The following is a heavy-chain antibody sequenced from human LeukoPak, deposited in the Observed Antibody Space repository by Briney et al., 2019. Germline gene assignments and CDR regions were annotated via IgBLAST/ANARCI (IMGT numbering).Heavy chain of an antibody. CDR3: ARAPNDGDNWFDP. Sequence: SETLSLTCTVSSGSISSNSYYWSWIRQPPGKGLEWIGYIYYSGSTNYNPSLKSRVTISVDTSKNQFSLKLSSVTAADTAVYYCARAPNDGDNWFDPWGQGTLVTVSS. J-gene: IGHJ5*02. CDR1: SGSISSNSYY. CDR2: IYYSGST. D-gene: IGHD2-8*01. V-gene: IGHV4-61*01.